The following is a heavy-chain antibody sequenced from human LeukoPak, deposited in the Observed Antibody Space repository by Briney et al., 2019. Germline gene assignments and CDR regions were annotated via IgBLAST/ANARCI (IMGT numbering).Heavy chain of an antibody. CDR3: AARSSWYGGLDAFDI. CDR2: ISGSGGST. CDR1: GFTFSSYS. Sequence: LPGGSLRLSCAASGFTFSSYSMNWVRQAPGKGLEWVSAISGSGGSTYYADSVKGRFTISRDNSKNTLYLQMNSLRAEDTAVYYCAARSSWYGGLDAFDIWGQGTMVTVSS. V-gene: IGHV3-23*01. D-gene: IGHD6-13*01. J-gene: IGHJ3*02.